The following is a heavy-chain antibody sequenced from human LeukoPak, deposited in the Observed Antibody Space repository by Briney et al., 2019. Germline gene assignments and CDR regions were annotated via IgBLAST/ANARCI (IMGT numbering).Heavy chain of an antibody. Sequence: GESLKISCKGSGYSFTSYWIGWVRQMPGKGLEWMGIIYPGDSDTRYSPSFQGQVTISADKSISTAYLQWSSLKASDTAMYYCARIRFLEWLLPNEFDIWGQGTMVTVSS. CDR1: GYSFTSYW. CDR2: IYPGDSDT. CDR3: ARIRFLEWLLPNEFDI. J-gene: IGHJ3*02. V-gene: IGHV5-51*01. D-gene: IGHD3-3*01.